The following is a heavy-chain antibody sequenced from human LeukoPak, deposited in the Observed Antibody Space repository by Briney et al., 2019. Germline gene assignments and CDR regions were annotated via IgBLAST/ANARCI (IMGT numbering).Heavy chain of an antibody. CDR1: GYTFTNYG. D-gene: IGHD6-19*01. Sequence: ASVKVSCKASGYTFTNYGISWVRQAPGQGLEWMGWISANNDNTNYGQKLQGRVTMTTDTSTTTAYMELRSLRSEDTAVYYCARDRGYSSGWSWFDPWGQGTLVTVPS. J-gene: IGHJ5*02. CDR3: ARDRGYSSGWSWFDP. V-gene: IGHV1-18*01. CDR2: ISANNDNT.